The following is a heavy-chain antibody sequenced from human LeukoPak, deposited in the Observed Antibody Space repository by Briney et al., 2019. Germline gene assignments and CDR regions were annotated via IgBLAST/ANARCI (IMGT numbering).Heavy chain of an antibody. CDR3: TVPADYYYYYGMDV. D-gene: IGHD2-2*01. V-gene: IGHV1-8*01. J-gene: IGHJ6*02. CDR1: GYTFTSYD. CDR2: MNPNSGNT. Sequence: ASVKVSCKASGYTFTSYDINWVRQATGQGLEWMGWMNPNSGNTGYAQKFQGRVTMTRNTSISTAYMELSSLRSEDTAVYYCTVPADYYYYYGMDVWGQGTTVTVSS.